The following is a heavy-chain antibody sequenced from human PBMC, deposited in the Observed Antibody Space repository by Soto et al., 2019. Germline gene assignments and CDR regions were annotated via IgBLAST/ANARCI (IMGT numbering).Heavy chain of an antibody. CDR3: AKEVYGRDYYYYGMDV. CDR2: ISGSGGST. Sequence: PGGSLRLSCAASGFTFSSYAMSWVRQAPGKGLEWVSAISGSGGSTYYADSVKGRFTISRDNSKNTLYLQMSSLRAQDTAVYYCAKEVYGRDYYYYGMDVWGQGTTVTVSS. V-gene: IGHV3-23*01. J-gene: IGHJ6*02. D-gene: IGHD2-8*01. CDR1: GFTFSSYA.